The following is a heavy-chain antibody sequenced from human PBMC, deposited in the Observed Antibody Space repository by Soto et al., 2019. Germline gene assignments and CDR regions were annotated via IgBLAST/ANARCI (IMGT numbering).Heavy chain of an antibody. CDR1: GFTFSSYG. D-gene: IGHD2-2*03. CDR3: AKGSGYCSSTSCEKFDY. CDR2: ISYDGSNK. J-gene: IGHJ4*02. Sequence: ESGGGVVQPGRSLRLSCAASGFTFSSYGMHWVRQAPGKGLEWVAVISYDGSNKYYADSVKGRFTISRDNSKNTLYLQMNSLRAEDTAVYYCAKGSGYCSSTSCEKFDYWGQGTLVTVSS. V-gene: IGHV3-30*18.